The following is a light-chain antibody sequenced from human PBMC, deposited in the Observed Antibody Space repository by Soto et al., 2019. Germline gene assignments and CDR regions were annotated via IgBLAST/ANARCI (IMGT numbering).Light chain of an antibody. CDR1: QGISSY. CDR2: TAS. CDR3: QQLDSYPRT. Sequence: DIQLTQSPSFLSASVGDRVTITCQASQGISSYLAWYQLKPGKAPKLLISTASSLQSGVPSRFSGSGSGTEFTLTISSLQPEDFATYYCQQLDSYPRTFGQGTKVEIK. V-gene: IGKV1-9*01. J-gene: IGKJ1*01.